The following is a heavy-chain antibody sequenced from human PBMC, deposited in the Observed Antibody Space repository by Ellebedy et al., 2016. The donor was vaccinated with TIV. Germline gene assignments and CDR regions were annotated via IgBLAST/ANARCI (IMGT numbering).Heavy chain of an antibody. D-gene: IGHD3-10*01. CDR3: ARSMVRGVPYWYFDL. CDR1: GFTFSDYW. J-gene: IGHJ2*01. Sequence: GGSLRLSCVASGFTFSDYWVTWVRQAPGKGLEWVASIKEDGSHKYYVDSVKGQFTISRDNAQTSSFLQMNSLRAEDTAVYFCARSMVRGVPYWYFDLWGRGTLVTVSS. CDR2: IKEDGSHK. V-gene: IGHV3-7*01.